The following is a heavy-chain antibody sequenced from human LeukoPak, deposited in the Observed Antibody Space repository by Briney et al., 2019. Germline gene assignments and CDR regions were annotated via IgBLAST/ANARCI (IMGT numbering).Heavy chain of an antibody. CDR2: IYYTGST. J-gene: IGHJ4*02. Sequence: KPSETLSLTCTVSGGSISVGTYYWGWIRQPPGKGLEWIGTIYYTGSTYYNPSLKSRVTISLDTSKTQFSLKLSSITAADTAVYFCARARGSGSYPFDYWGQGTLVTVSS. V-gene: IGHV4-39*07. CDR1: GGSISVGTYY. CDR3: ARARGSGSYPFDY. D-gene: IGHD1-26*01.